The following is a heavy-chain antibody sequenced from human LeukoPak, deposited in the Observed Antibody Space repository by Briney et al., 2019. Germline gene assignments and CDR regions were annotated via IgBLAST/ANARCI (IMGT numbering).Heavy chain of an antibody. CDR1: GGSISSGDYY. V-gene: IGHV4-61*02. J-gene: IGHJ5*02. CDR3: AREGDFWSGYYH. CDR2: IYTSGST. Sequence: SETLSLTCTVSGGSISSGDYYWCWIRQPAGKGLEWIGRIYTSGSTNYNPSLKSRVTISVDTSKNQFSLKLSSVTAADTAVYYCAREGDFWSGYYHWGQGTLVTVSS. D-gene: IGHD3-3*01.